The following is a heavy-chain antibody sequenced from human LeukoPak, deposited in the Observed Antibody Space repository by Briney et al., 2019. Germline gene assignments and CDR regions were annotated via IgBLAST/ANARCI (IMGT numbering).Heavy chain of an antibody. CDR1: GGSFSGYY. CDR2: INHSGST. J-gene: IGHJ4*02. V-gene: IGHV4-34*01. Sequence: SETLSLTCAAYGGSFSGYYWSWIRQPPGKGLEWIGEINHSGSTNYNPSLKSRVTISVDTSKNQFSLKLSSVTAADTAVYYCARPATVVTGSGFDYWGQGTLVTVSS. D-gene: IGHD4-17*01. CDR3: ARPATVVTGSGFDY.